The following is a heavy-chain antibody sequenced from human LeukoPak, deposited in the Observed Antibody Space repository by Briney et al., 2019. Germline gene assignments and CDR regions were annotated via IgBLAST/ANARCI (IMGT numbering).Heavy chain of an antibody. V-gene: IGHV4-34*01. CDR3: ARGTPKLQLRMGVLDI. Sequence: SETLSLTCAVYGGSFSAYYWSWLRQPPGKGLEWIGEISHSGSGNYNPSLKSRVTISVDTSKNQFSLKLTSVTAADTAVYYCARGTPKLQLRMGVLDIWGQGTMVTVSS. CDR1: GGSFSAYY. D-gene: IGHD2-15*01. J-gene: IGHJ3*02. CDR2: ISHSGSG.